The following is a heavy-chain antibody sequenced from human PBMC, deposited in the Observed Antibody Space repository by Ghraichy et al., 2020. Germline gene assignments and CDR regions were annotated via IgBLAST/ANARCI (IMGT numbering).Heavy chain of an antibody. D-gene: IGHD4-11*01. Sequence: SQTLSLTCTVSGGSISRYYWSWIRQPPGKGLEWIGYNYYSGSTNYNPSLKSRVTISVYTSKNQFSLRLSSVTAADTAVYYCARASNYVKPFDYWGQGTLVTVSS. V-gene: IGHV4-59*01. CDR3: ARASNYVKPFDY. CDR1: GGSISRYY. CDR2: NYYSGST. J-gene: IGHJ4*02.